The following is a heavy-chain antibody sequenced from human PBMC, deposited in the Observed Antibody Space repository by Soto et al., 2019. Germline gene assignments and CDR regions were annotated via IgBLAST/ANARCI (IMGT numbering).Heavy chain of an antibody. CDR2: IYHSGST. D-gene: IGHD2-8*01. CDR3: ARAGIVQVSYAMDV. V-gene: IGHV4-59*01. J-gene: IGHJ6*02. CDR1: GGSIGGDS. Sequence: LQLQESGPGLVKPSETLSLTCTVSGGSIGGDSWSWIRQSPGKGLDFIGYIYHSGSTNYNPSLKSRVTISMDTSKNQFSLRLSSVTAADTAVYYCARAGIVQVSYAMDVWGQGTTVTVSS.